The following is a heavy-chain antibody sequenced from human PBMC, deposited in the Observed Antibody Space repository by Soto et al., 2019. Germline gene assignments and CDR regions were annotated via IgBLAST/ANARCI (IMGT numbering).Heavy chain of an antibody. J-gene: IGHJ4*02. CDR1: GFTFSDYY. V-gene: IGHV3-11*06. CDR2: ISSSSSYT. D-gene: IGHD3-3*01. CDR3: ARVGGDYYFWSGYCPLDY. Sequence: QVQLVESGGGLVKPGGSLRLSCAASGFTFSDYYMSWIRQAPGKGLEWVSYISSSSSYTNYADSVKGRFTISRDNAKNSLYLQMNSLRAEDTAVYYCARVGGDYYFWSGYCPLDYWGQGTLVTVSS.